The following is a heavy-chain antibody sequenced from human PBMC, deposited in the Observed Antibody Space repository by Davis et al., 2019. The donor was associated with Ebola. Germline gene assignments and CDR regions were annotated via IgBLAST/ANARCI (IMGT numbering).Heavy chain of an antibody. J-gene: IGHJ4*02. V-gene: IGHV3-21*01. D-gene: IGHD6-13*01. Sequence: PGGSLRLSCAASGFTFSSYSMNWVRQAPGKGLEWVSSISSSSSYIYYADSVKGRFTISRDNAKNSLYLQMNSLRAEEKAVYYCARYPGIAEGYWGQGTLVTVSS. CDR2: ISSSSSYI. CDR3: ARYPGIAEGY. CDR1: GFTFSSYS.